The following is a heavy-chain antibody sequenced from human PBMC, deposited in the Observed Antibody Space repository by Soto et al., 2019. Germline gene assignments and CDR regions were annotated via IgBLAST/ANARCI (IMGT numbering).Heavy chain of an antibody. CDR2: ISSSGSTI. V-gene: IGHV3-48*03. CDR1: GFTFSSYE. D-gene: IGHD2-2*01. J-gene: IGHJ6*02. Sequence: GGSLRLSCAASGFTFSSYEMNWVRQAPGKWLEWVSYISSSGSTIYYADSVKGRFTISRDNAKNSLYLQMNSLRAEDTAVYYCARLGYCSSTSCHRYYYYGMDVWGQGXTVTVYS. CDR3: ARLGYCSSTSCHRYYYYGMDV.